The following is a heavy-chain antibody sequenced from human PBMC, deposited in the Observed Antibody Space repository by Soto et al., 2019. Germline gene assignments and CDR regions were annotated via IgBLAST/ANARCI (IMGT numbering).Heavy chain of an antibody. CDR2: ISGDNGNT. D-gene: IGHD2-15*01. CDR1: AYTFTNYA. J-gene: IGHJ4*02. V-gene: IGHV1-18*01. CDR3: ATGLLGYCSGGSCYSDY. Sequence: QVQLVQSGAEVKKPGAAVRVPCQTSAYTFTNYAVSWVRQATGQGLEWMGWISGDNGNTIYAQKFHGRVAMTTDTSTREAYMELMSMRSEDTAVYYCATGLLGYCSGGSCYSDYWGQGTMVTVSP.